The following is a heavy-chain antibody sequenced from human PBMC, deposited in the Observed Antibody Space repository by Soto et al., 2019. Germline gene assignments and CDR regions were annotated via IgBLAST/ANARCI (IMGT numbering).Heavy chain of an antibody. D-gene: IGHD1-20*01. Sequence: ASVKVSCKASGYTFTTYGIGWVRQAPGQGLEWMGWISAYNGNTNYAQKVQDRVTMTTDTSTSTAYMELRSLRSDDTAVYYCARYKSNYYYGMDVWGQGTTVTVSS. CDR2: ISAYNGNT. CDR1: GYTFTTYG. V-gene: IGHV1-18*01. CDR3: ARYKSNYYYGMDV. J-gene: IGHJ6*02.